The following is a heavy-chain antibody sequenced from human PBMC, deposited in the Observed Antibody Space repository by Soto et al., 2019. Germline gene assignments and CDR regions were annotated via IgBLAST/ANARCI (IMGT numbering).Heavy chain of an antibody. CDR3: ARGRITMVRGVTAPSWYYVMDV. CDR1: GGTFSSYA. CDR2: IIPIFGTA. V-gene: IGHV1-69*13. D-gene: IGHD3-10*01. J-gene: IGHJ6*02. Sequence: SVKVSCKASGGTFSSYAISWVRQAPGQRLEWMGGIIPIFGTANYAQKFQGRVTITADESTSTAYMELSSLRSEDTAVYYCARGRITMVRGVTAPSWYYVMDVWGQGTMVTVSS.